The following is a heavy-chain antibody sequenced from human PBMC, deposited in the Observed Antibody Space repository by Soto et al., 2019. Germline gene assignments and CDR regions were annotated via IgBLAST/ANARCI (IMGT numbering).Heavy chain of an antibody. CDR3: AGQDDYGDYVGAGGAFDI. V-gene: IGHV1-69*13. Sequence: SVKVSCKASGGTFSSYAISWVRQAPGQGLEWMGGIIPIFGTANYAQKFQGRVTITADESTSTAYMELSSLRSEDTAVYYCAGQDDYGDYVGAGGAFDIWGQGTMVTVSS. J-gene: IGHJ3*02. D-gene: IGHD4-17*01. CDR1: GGTFSSYA. CDR2: IIPIFGTA.